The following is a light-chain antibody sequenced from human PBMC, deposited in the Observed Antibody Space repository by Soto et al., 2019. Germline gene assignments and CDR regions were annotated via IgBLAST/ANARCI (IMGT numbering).Light chain of an antibody. V-gene: IGKV3-15*01. J-gene: IGKJ4*01. CDR1: QSVGSN. Sequence: EIVMTQSPDTLSVSPGETATLSCRASQSVGSNLAWYQQKPGQAPRLLISDASTRAAGLPARFSGSGSGTEFTLTISSLQSEDFAVYYCQQRSNWPLGTFGGGTKVEIK. CDR2: DAS. CDR3: QQRSNWPLGT.